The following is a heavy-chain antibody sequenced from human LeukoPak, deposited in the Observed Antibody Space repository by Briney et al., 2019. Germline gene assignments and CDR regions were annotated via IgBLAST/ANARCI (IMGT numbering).Heavy chain of an antibody. Sequence: GGSLRLSCAASGFPFSSYAIHWVRQAPGKGLEWVAVISYDGSKKFYADSMKGRVTISRDNSKNTLYLQMNSLRAGDTAVYYCARSELLLGDNFDHWGQGTLVTVSS. CDR1: GFPFSSYA. CDR3: ARSELLLGDNFDH. D-gene: IGHD2-15*01. CDR2: ISYDGSKK. V-gene: IGHV3-30-3*01. J-gene: IGHJ4*02.